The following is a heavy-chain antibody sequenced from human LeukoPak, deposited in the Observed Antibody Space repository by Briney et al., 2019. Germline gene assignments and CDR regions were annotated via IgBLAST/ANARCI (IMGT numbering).Heavy chain of an antibody. CDR2: IIPILGIA. CDR1: GGTFSSYA. CDR3: ARDSIVGATYFDY. J-gene: IGHJ4*02. D-gene: IGHD1-26*01. V-gene: IGHV1-69*04. Sequence: SVKVSCKASGGTFSSYAISWVRQAPGQGLEWMGRIIPILGIANYAQKFQGRVTITADKSTSTAYMELSSLRSEDTAVHYCARDSIVGATYFDYWGQGTLVTVSS.